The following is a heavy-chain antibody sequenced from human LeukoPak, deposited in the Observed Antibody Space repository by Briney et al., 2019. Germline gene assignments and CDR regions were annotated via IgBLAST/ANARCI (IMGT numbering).Heavy chain of an antibody. Sequence: GGSLRLSCAASGFTFNTYTMNWVRQAPGKGLEWVSSISTSSSYIYYADSVKGRFTISRDNAKNSLFLQMNSLRAEDTAVYYCARGLAGDYNWKTWGQGTLVTVSS. CDR2: ISTSSSYI. CDR3: ARGLAGDYNWKT. D-gene: IGHD1-20*01. CDR1: GFTFNTYT. J-gene: IGHJ5*02. V-gene: IGHV3-21*01.